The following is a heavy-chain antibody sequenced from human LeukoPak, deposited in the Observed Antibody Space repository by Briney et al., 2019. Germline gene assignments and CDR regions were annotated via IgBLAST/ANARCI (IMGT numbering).Heavy chain of an antibody. CDR2: IIPIFGTA. CDR3: ARGANYYDSIGYISYYFDY. V-gene: IGHV1-69*05. J-gene: IGHJ4*02. CDR1: GGTFSSYA. D-gene: IGHD3-22*01. Sequence: ASVKVSCKASGGTFSSYAIIWVRQAPGQGLEWMGGIIPIFGTANYAQKFQGRVTITTDESTSTAYMELSSLRSEDTAVYYCARGANYYDSIGYISYYFDYWGQGTLVTVSS.